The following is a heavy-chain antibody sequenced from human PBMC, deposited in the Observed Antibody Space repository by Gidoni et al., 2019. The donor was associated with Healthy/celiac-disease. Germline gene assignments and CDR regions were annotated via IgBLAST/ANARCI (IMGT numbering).Heavy chain of an antibody. D-gene: IGHD2-8*02. CDR2: IYYSGST. J-gene: IGHJ5*02. CDR3: ARGTGTRFDP. CDR1: GGSISSYY. Sequence: QVQLQESVPGLVKPSETLYLTCTVSGGSISSYYWSWIRPPPGKVLEWIGYIYYSGSTNYKPSLKSRVTIAVDTSKNQFSLKLSSVTAADTAVYYGARGTGTRFDPWGQGTLVTVSS. V-gene: IGHV4-59*01.